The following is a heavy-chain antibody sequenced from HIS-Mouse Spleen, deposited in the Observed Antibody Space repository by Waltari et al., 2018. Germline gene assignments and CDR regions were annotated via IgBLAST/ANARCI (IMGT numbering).Heavy chain of an antibody. J-gene: IGHJ5*02. V-gene: IGHV4-39*01. CDR1: GGSISSSSYY. CDR3: ARKRTASGWFDP. D-gene: IGHD2-21*02. Sequence: QLQLQESGPGLVKPSETLSLTFTVSGGSISSSSYYWGWIRQPPGKGLEWIGSIYYSGSTYYNPSLKSRVTISVDTSKNQFSLKLSSVTAADTAVYYCARKRTASGWFDPWGQGTLGTGSS. CDR2: IYYSGST.